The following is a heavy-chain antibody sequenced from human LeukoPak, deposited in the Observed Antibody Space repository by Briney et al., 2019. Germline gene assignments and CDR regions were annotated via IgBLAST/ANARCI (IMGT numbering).Heavy chain of an antibody. Sequence: GGSLRLSCAASGFTFNSYAMSWVRQAPGKGLEWVSVISGSGGSTYYADSVKGRFTISRDNSKNTLYLQMNSLRAEDTAVYYCATRGDKYYFDYWGQGTLVTVSS. D-gene: IGHD3-10*01. V-gene: IGHV3-23*01. J-gene: IGHJ4*02. CDR2: ISGSGGST. CDR3: ATRGDKYYFDY. CDR1: GFTFNSYA.